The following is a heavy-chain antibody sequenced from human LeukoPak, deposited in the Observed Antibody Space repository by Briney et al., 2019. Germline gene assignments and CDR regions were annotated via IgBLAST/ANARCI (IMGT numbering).Heavy chain of an antibody. Sequence: QTGGSLRLSCATSGFTFSSYWMHWVRQAPGKGLVWVSRINSDGSSTSYADFVKGRFTISRDNAKNTLHLQMNSLRAEDTAVYYCARECGGDCWDAFDIWGQGTMVTVSS. V-gene: IGHV3-74*01. CDR2: INSDGSST. J-gene: IGHJ3*02. CDR3: ARECGGDCWDAFDI. D-gene: IGHD2-21*02. CDR1: GFTFSSYW.